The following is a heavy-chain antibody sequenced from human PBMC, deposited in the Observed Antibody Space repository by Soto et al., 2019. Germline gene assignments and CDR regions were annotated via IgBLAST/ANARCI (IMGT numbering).Heavy chain of an antibody. J-gene: IGHJ4*01. Sequence: ASVKVSCKASGGTFSSYAISWVRQAPGQGLEWMGGIIPIFGAANYAQKFQGRVTITADESTSTAYMELSSLRSEDTAVYYCASAITMIVVVSVPTGFDYWG. CDR3: ASAITMIVVVSVPTGFDY. D-gene: IGHD3-22*01. CDR1: GGTFSSYA. V-gene: IGHV1-69*13. CDR2: IIPIFGAA.